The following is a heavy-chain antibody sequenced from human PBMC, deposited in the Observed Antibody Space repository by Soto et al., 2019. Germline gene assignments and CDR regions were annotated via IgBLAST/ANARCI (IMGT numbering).Heavy chain of an antibody. CDR3: ARDHYVYDILTGYGYYYGMDV. V-gene: IGHV4-30-4*01. D-gene: IGHD3-9*01. J-gene: IGHJ6*02. CDR2: IYYSGCT. Sequence: SETLSLTCTVSGGSISSGDYYWSWIRQPPGKGLEWIGYIYYSGCTYYNPSLKSRVTISVDTSKNQFSLKLSSVTAADTAVYYCARDHYVYDILTGYGYYYGMDVWGQGTTVTVSS. CDR1: GGSISSGDYY.